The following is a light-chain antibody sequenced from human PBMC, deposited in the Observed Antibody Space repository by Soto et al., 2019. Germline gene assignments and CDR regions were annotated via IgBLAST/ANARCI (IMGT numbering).Light chain of an antibody. Sequence: ETMMTQSPDTLSVSLGERATLSCRASQSLRSSLAWYQQKPGQAPRLLIYDASTRATGIPARFSGSGSGTDFTLTISRMEPEDFAVYYCQQYNNWPPETFGQGTKVDI. CDR1: QSLRSS. V-gene: IGKV3-15*01. CDR3: QQYNNWPPET. CDR2: DAS. J-gene: IGKJ1*01.